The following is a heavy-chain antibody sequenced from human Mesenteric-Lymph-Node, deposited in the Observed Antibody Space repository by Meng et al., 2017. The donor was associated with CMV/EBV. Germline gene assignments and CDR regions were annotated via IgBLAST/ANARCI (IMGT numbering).Heavy chain of an antibody. D-gene: IGHD3-3*01. CDR3: ATLTGNFWSGNYYFDY. J-gene: IGHJ4*02. Sequence: ASGRGGYFWTWVRQPPGKGLQWIGHIHYSGNTHYNPSLKTRVSISVDTSKKQFSLRLRSVTAADTAVYYCATLTGNFWSGNYYFDYWGQGTLVTVSS. CDR2: IHYSGNT. CDR1: ASGRGGYF. V-gene: IGHV4-31*02.